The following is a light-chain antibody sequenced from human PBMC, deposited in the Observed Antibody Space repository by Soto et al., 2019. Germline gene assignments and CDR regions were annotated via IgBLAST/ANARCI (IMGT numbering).Light chain of an antibody. J-gene: IGKJ1*01. V-gene: IGKV1-27*01. Sequence: DIQMTQSPSSLSASVGDRVTITCRASQGISHFLAWYQQKPGKVPKLLIYAASILQSGVPPRFSGSGSGTDVILTIISLQPEDVVAYYCQKYNTVSRTFGQGTKVEI. CDR3: QKYNTVSRT. CDR1: QGISHF. CDR2: AAS.